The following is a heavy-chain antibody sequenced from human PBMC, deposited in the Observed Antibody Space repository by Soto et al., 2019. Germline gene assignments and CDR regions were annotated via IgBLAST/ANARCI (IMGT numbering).Heavy chain of an antibody. J-gene: IGHJ4*02. D-gene: IGHD1-26*01. Sequence: QITLKESGPTLVKPTQTLTLTCTFSGFSLSTSGVGVGWIRQPPGKALEWLALIYWDDDKRYSPSLKSRLTXTXXTSKNQVVLTMTNMDPVDTATYYCAHRLWEPTFDYWGQGTLVTVSS. CDR3: AHRLWEPTFDY. CDR1: GFSLSTSGVG. CDR2: IYWDDDK. V-gene: IGHV2-5*02.